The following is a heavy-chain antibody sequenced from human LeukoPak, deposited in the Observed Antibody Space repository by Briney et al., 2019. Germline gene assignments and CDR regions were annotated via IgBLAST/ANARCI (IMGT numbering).Heavy chain of an antibody. CDR3: ASSSSGWYNFDY. J-gene: IGHJ4*02. V-gene: IGHV3-7*03. D-gene: IGHD6-19*01. Sequence: GGSLRVSCAASGFIFNDSWMSWVRQAPGKGLEWVANIRHDGSEKYYLDSVKGRFTISRDNSKNTLDLQMNNLRAEDTAVYYCASSSSGWYNFDYWGQGTLVTVSS. CDR1: GFIFNDSW. CDR2: IRHDGSEK.